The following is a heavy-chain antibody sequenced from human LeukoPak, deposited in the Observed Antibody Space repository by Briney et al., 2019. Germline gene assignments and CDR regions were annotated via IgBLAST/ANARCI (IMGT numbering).Heavy chain of an antibody. CDR2: INHSGST. V-gene: IGHV4-34*01. J-gene: IGHJ4*02. CDR3: ARGRYGWNFVVRNLDY. D-gene: IGHD1-7*01. Sequence: PSETLSLTCAVYGGSFSGYYWSWIRQPPGKGLEWIGEINHSGSTNYNPSLKSRVTISVDTSKDQFSLKLSSVTAADTAVYYCARGRYGWNFVVRNLDYWGQGTLVTVSS. CDR1: GGSFSGYY.